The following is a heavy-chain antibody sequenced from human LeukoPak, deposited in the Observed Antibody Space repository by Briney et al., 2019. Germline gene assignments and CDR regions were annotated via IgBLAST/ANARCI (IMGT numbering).Heavy chain of an antibody. CDR3: ARQEYYYGMDV. J-gene: IGHJ6*02. V-gene: IGHV4-39*01. Sequence: SETLSLTCTVSGGSISSSSYYWGWIRQPPGKGLEWIGIIYYSGSTYYNPSLKSRVTISVDTSKNQFSLKLSSVTVADTAVYYCARQEYYYGMDVWGQGTTVTVSS. CDR1: GGSISSSSYY. CDR2: IYYSGST.